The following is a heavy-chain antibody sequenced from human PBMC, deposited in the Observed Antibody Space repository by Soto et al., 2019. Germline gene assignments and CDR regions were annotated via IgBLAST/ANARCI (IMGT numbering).Heavy chain of an antibody. D-gene: IGHD2-15*01. V-gene: IGHV3-13*01. J-gene: IGHJ3*02. CDR2: IGTAGDT. CDR1: GFTFSSYD. Sequence: GGSLRLSCAASGFTFSSYDMHWVRQATGKGLEWVSAIGTAGDTYYPGSVKGRFTISRENAKNSLYLQMNSLRAGDTAVYYCARGFSRGGAFDIWGQGKMVTVSS. CDR3: ARGFSRGGAFDI.